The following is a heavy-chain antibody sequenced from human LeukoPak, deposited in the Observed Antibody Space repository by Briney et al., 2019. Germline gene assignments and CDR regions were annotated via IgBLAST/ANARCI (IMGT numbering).Heavy chain of an antibody. CDR2: ISYDGSNK. J-gene: IGHJ4*02. Sequence: PGGSLRLSCAASGFTFSSYAMHWVRQAPGKGLEWVAVISYDGSNKYYADSVKGRFTISRDNSKNTLYLQMNSLRAEDTAVYYCAREREESSSSRGLGYWGQGTLVTVSS. CDR3: AREREESSSSRGLGY. CDR1: GFTFSSYA. V-gene: IGHV3-30-3*01. D-gene: IGHD6-6*01.